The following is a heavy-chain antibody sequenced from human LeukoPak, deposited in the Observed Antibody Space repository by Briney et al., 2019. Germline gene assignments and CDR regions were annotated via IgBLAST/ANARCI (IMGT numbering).Heavy chain of an antibody. D-gene: IGHD3-10*01. CDR3: ARGDYFGSGSRWIDY. CDR2: FSSSGSYI. V-gene: IGHV3-21*01. Sequence: GGSLRLSCVASGFSFSDYTMSWVRQVPGKGMEWVSSFSSSGSYIYYADSVKGRFTISRDNAKNSLYPQMNSLRAEDTAVYYCARGDYFGSGSRWIDYWGQGTLVTVSS. CDR1: GFSFSDYT. J-gene: IGHJ4*02.